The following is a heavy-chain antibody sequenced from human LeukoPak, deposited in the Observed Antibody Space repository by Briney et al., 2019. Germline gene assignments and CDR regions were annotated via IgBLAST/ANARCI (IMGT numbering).Heavy chain of an antibody. CDR2: ISAYNGNT. V-gene: IGHV1-18*04. CDR1: GYTFTGYY. CDR3: ARTTSGDSFDY. J-gene: IGHJ4*02. D-gene: IGHD4-11*01. Sequence: ASVKVSCKASGYTFTGYYMHWVRQAPGQGLEWMGWISAYNGNTNFAQKLQGRVTLTTDTSTSTAYLELRSLTSDDTAAYYCARTTSGDSFDYWGQGTLVTVSS.